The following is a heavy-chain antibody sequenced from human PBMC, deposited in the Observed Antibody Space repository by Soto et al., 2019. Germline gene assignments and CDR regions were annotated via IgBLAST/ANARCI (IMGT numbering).Heavy chain of an antibody. CDR2: ISWDDDE. D-gene: IGHD3-3*01. V-gene: IGHV2-5*02. Sequence: QITLKESGPTLVKPTQTLTLTCIFSGFSLYTSGVAVGWIRQPPGKALEWLALISWDDDERYNPSLKSRLTITKDTSKKQVVLTMTNMEPVDTATYYCAHTDFWNGFFDYWGQGTLVTVSS. J-gene: IGHJ4*02. CDR3: AHTDFWNGFFDY. CDR1: GFSLYTSGVA.